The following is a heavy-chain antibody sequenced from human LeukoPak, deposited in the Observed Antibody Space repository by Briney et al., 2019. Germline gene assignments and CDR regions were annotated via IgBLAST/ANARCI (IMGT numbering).Heavy chain of an antibody. Sequence: AGGSLRLSCAASGFTFSSYAMSWVRQAPGKGLEWVSAISGSGGSTYYADSVKGRFTISRDNSKNTLYLQMNSLRAEDTAVYYCAKMGSIVVVPAAILGGWFDPWGQGTLVTVSS. CDR2: ISGSGGST. CDR1: GFTFSSYA. J-gene: IGHJ5*02. D-gene: IGHD2-2*01. V-gene: IGHV3-23*01. CDR3: AKMGSIVVVPAAILGGWFDP.